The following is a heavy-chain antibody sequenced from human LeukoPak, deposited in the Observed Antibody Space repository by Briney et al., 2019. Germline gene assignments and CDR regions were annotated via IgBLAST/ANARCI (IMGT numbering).Heavy chain of an antibody. CDR2: ISGSGGST. CDR1: GFTFSSYA. CDR3: AKDLRYSSGWYPYNWFDP. Sequence: GGSLRLSCAVSGFTFSSYAMRWARQAPGKGLEWVSAISGSGGSTYYAVSVKARFTISRDNSKNTLYLQMNSLRAEDTAVYYCAKDLRYSSGWYPYNWFDPWGQGTLVTVSS. D-gene: IGHD6-19*01. J-gene: IGHJ5*02. V-gene: IGHV3-23*01.